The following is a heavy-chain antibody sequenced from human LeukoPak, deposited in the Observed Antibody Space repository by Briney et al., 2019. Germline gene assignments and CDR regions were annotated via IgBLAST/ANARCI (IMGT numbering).Heavy chain of an antibody. CDR2: INPNSGGI. J-gene: IGHJ4*02. V-gene: IGHV1-2*02. D-gene: IGHD1-1*01. CDR1: GYTFTGYY. CDR3: ARANWNGLYYFDY. Sequence: GASVKVSCKASGYTFTGYYMHWVRQAPGQGLEWMGWINPNSGGINYAQKFQGRVTMTRDTSISTAYMELSRLRSDDTAVYYCARANWNGLYYFDYWGQGTLVTVSS.